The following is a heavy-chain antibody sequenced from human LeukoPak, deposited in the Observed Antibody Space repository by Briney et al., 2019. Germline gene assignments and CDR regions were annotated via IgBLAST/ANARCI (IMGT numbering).Heavy chain of an antibody. CDR2: ISGSGGST. D-gene: IGHD3-3*01. V-gene: IGHV3-23*01. Sequence: GGSLRLSCAASGFTFSSYAMSWVRQAPGKGLEWVSAISGSGGSTYYADSVKGRFTISRDNAKNSLYLQMNSLRDEDTAVYYCARGGYDFWSGLSAPDYWGQGTLATVSS. CDR1: GFTFSSYA. J-gene: IGHJ4*02. CDR3: ARGGYDFWSGLSAPDY.